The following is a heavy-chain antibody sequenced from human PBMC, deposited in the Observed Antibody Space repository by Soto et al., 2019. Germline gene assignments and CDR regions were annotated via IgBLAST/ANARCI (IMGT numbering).Heavy chain of an antibody. CDR3: ARVRELELHNWFDP. D-gene: IGHD1-7*01. CDR2: INAGNGNT. V-gene: IGHV1-3*01. Sequence: ASVKVSCKASGYTFTSYAMHWVRQAPGQRLEWMGWINAGNGNTKYSQKFQGRVTITRDTSASTAYMELSSLRSEDTAVYYCARVRELELHNWFDPWGQGNLVTVSS. CDR1: GYTFTSYA. J-gene: IGHJ5*02.